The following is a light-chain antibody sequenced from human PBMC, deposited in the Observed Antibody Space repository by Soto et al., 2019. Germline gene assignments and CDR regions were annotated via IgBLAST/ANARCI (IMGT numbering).Light chain of an antibody. J-gene: IGKJ1*01. V-gene: IGKV3-15*01. CDR3: QQYNNWPPGT. CDR1: QRVSSN. CDR2: GAS. Sequence: EIVMTQSPATLSVSPGERATLSCRASQRVSSNLAWYQPKPGQAPRLLIYGASTRATGIPARFSGSGSGTEFTLTISSLLSEDFAVYYCQQYNNWPPGTFGQGTKVEIK.